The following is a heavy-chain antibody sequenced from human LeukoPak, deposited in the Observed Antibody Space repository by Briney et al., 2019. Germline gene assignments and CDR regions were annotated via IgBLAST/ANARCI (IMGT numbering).Heavy chain of an antibody. V-gene: IGHV3-33*01. D-gene: IGHD4-11*01. J-gene: IGHJ4*02. CDR1: GFTFSSYG. CDR3: AREDSSETTALDY. CDR2: IWYDGSNK. Sequence: GGSLRLSCAAPGFTFSSYGMHWVRQAPGKGLEWVAVIWYDGSNKYYADSVKGRFTISRDNSKNTLYLQMNSLRAEDTAVYYCAREDSSETTALDYWGQGTLVTVSS.